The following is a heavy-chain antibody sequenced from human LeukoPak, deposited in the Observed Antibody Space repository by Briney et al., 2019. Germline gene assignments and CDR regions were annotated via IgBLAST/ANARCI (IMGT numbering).Heavy chain of an antibody. Sequence: GGSLRLSCAVSGFTSSNYAMSWVRQAPGKGLEWVSATSGSGGSTRYADSVKGRFTISRDNSKNTLYLQMNSLRAEDTAVYYCAKERYDFSSGYLYYFDYWGQGTLVTVSS. J-gene: IGHJ4*02. CDR2: TSGSGGST. CDR3: AKERYDFSSGYLYYFDY. CDR1: GFTSSNYA. D-gene: IGHD3-3*01. V-gene: IGHV3-23*01.